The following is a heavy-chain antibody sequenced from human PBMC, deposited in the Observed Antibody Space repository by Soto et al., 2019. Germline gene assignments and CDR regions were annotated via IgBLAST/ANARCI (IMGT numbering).Heavy chain of an antibody. J-gene: IGHJ6*02. CDR3: ARDLGYCSGGSCYYYYGMDV. V-gene: IGHV3-21*01. CDR1: GFTFSSYS. CDR2: ISSSSSYI. D-gene: IGHD2-15*01. Sequence: EVQLVESGGGLVKPGGSLRLSCAASGFTFSSYSMNWVRQAPGKGLEWVSSISSSSSYIYYADSVKGRFTISRDNAKNSLYLQMNSLRAEDTAVYYCARDLGYCSGGSCYYYYGMDVWGQGTTVTVSS.